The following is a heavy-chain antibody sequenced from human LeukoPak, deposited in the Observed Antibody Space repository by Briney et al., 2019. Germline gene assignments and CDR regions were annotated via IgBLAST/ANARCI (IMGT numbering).Heavy chain of an antibody. D-gene: IGHD2-2*02. V-gene: IGHV3-11*04. Sequence: GGSLRLSCAASGLTFSDYYMSWIRQAPGKGLVWVSYISSSGSTIYYADSVKGRFTISRDNAKNSLYLQMNSLRAEDTAVYYCARVGRYCSSTSCYTTFDYWGQGTLVTVSS. J-gene: IGHJ4*02. CDR3: ARVGRYCSSTSCYTTFDY. CDR2: ISSSGSTI. CDR1: GLTFSDYY.